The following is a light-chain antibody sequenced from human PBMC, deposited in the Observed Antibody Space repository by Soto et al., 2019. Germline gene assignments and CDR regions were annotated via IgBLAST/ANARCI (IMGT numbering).Light chain of an antibody. CDR2: KAS. CDR1: QSISSW. V-gene: IGKV1-5*03. CDR3: QQYNSYLYT. Sequence: IQMTQSPSTLSASVGDRVTITCRASQSISSWLAWYQQKPGTAPKLLIYKASSLESGVPSRFSGSGSGTEFTLTISSLQPDDFATYYCQQYNSYLYTFGQGTKLEIK. J-gene: IGKJ2*01.